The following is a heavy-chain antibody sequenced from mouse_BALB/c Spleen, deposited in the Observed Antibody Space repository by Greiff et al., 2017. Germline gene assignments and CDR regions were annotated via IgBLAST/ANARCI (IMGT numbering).Heavy chain of an antibody. D-gene: IGHD1-1*02. CDR1: GFSLTGYG. CDR2: IWGDGST. J-gene: IGHJ4*01. V-gene: IGHV2-6-7*01. Sequence: QGQLKESGPGLVAPSQSLSITCTVSGFSLTGYGVNWVRQPPGKGLEWLGMIWGDGSTDYNSALKSRLSISKDNSKSQVFLKMNSLQTDDTARYYCARELFYYAMDYWGQGTSVTVSS. CDR3: ARELFYYAMDY.